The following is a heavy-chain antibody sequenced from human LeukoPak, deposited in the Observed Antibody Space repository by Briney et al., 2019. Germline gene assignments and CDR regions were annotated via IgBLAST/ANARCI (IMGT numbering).Heavy chain of an antibody. CDR3: ARGGRDGYNYGY. CDR2: INYSGST. V-gene: IGHV4-59*01. D-gene: IGHD5-24*01. Sequence: PSETLSLTCTVSGGSISSYYWSWIRQPPGKGLEWIGYINYSGSTNYNPSLKSRVTISVDTSKNQFSLKLSSVTAADTAEYYCARGGRDGYNYGYWGQGTLVTVSS. CDR1: GGSISSYY. J-gene: IGHJ4*02.